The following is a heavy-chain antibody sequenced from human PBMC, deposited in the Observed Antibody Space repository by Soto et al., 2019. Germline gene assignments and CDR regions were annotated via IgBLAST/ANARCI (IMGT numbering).Heavy chain of an antibody. J-gene: IGHJ4*02. CDR3: ARDVDGDYLYYFDY. V-gene: IGHV1-3*01. D-gene: IGHD4-17*01. Sequence: FQGRVTITRDTSASTAYMELSSLRSEDTAAYYCARDVDGDYLYYFDYWGQGTLVTVSS.